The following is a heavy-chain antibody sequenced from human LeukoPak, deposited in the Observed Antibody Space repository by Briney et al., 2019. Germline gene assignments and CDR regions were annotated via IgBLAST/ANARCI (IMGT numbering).Heavy chain of an antibody. Sequence: ASVTVSCKGSGYTFTNYGISWVRQAPGQGGEGMGWISAYNGNTNYAQKLQGRVTITTDTSTSTAYMELRSLRSDDTAVYYCARVRSGYDFAHYYYYYMDVWGKGTTVTISS. J-gene: IGHJ6*03. D-gene: IGHD5-12*01. CDR1: GYTFTNYG. V-gene: IGHV1-18*01. CDR2: ISAYNGNT. CDR3: ARVRSGYDFAHYYYYYMDV.